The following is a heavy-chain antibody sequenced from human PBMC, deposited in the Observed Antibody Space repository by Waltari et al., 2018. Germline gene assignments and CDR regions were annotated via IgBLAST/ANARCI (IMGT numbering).Heavy chain of an antibody. CDR1: GGSISSSSYY. CDR3: ARGVPYNWNYGYYYYYYMDV. D-gene: IGHD1-7*01. Sequence: QLQLQESGPGLVKPSETLSLTCTVSGGSISSSSYYWGWIRQPPGTGLEWIGSIYYSGSTYYNPSLKSRVTISVDTSKNQFSLKLSSVTAADTAVYYCARGVPYNWNYGYYYYYYMDVWGKGTTVTISS. CDR2: IYYSGST. J-gene: IGHJ6*03. V-gene: IGHV4-39*07.